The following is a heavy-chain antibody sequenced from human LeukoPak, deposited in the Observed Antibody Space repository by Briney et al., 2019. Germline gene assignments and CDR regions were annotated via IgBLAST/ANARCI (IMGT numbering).Heavy chain of an antibody. V-gene: IGHV3-21*01. CDR1: GFTFSSYS. CDR3: ARESWRVWPRSAYYMDV. J-gene: IGHJ6*03. D-gene: IGHD3-16*01. CDR2: ISSSSSYI. Sequence: GGSLRLSCAASGFTFSSYSMNWVRQAPGKGLEWVSSISSSSSYIYYADSVKGRFTISRDNSKNSLYLQMNSLRAEDTAVYYCARESWRVWPRSAYYMDVWGKGTTVTVSS.